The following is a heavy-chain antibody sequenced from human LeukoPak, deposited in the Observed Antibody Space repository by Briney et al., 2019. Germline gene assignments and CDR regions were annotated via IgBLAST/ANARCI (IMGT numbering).Heavy chain of an antibody. J-gene: IGHJ6*03. Sequence: GGSLRLSCAASEFTFNSYAMSWVRQAPGKGLEWVSAISGSGGSTYYADSVKGRFTISRDNSKNTLYLQMNSLRAEDTAVYYCAKDGSTYYYYYYMDVWGKGTTVTVSS. CDR2: ISGSGGST. CDR1: EFTFNSYA. V-gene: IGHV3-23*01. CDR3: AKDGSTYYYYYYMDV. D-gene: IGHD2-2*01.